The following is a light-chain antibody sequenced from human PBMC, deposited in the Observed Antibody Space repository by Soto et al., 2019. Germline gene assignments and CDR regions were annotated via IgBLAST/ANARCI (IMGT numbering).Light chain of an antibody. CDR1: SSDVGSYNL. CDR2: EGT. CDR3: CSSAGTVV. J-gene: IGLJ2*01. V-gene: IGLV2-23*01. Sequence: QSVLTQPASVSGSPGRSITISCTGASSDVGSYNLVSWYQLHPGKAPKLLIYEGTKRPSGVSNRFSGSQSGNTASLTISGLQAEDEADYYCCSSAGTVVFGGGTKLTVL.